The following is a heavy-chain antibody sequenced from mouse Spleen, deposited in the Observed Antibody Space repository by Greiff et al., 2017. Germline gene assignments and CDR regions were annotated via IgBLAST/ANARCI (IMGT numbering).Heavy chain of an antibody. CDR3: ATGTNYAMDY. D-gene: IGHD4-1*01. V-gene: IGHV1-7*01. Sequence: QVQLQQSGAELAKPGASVKMSCKASGYTFTSYWMHWVKQRPGQGLEWIGYINPSTGYTEYNQKFKDKATLTADKSSSTAYMQLSSLTSEDSAVYYCATGTNYAMDYWGQGTSVTVSS. CDR2: INPSTGYT. CDR1: GYTFTSYW. J-gene: IGHJ4*01.